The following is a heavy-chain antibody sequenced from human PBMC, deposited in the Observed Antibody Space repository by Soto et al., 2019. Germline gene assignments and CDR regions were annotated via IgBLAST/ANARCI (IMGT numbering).Heavy chain of an antibody. V-gene: IGHV3-23*01. CDR3: AKGDCSGGRCYRGFDY. D-gene: IGHD2-15*01. CDR1: GFTFSSYD. J-gene: IGHJ4*02. Sequence: EVQVLESGGGLVQPRGSLRLSCVGSGFTFSSYDMSWVRQAPGKGLEWVSGVSASGSITSYADSAKGRFTISRDNAKNAMYLQMKSLRAEDTAVYYCAKGDCSGGRCYRGFDYWGQGTLVIVSS. CDR2: VSASGSIT.